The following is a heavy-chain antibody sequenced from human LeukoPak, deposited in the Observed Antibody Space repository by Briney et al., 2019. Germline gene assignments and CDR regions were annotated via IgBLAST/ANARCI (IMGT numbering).Heavy chain of an antibody. CDR1: GGSINSYY. V-gene: IGHV4-59*01. Sequence: PSETLSLTCTVSGGSINSYYCSWIRQPPGKGLEWIGYIYYSGSTNYNPSLKSRVTISVDTSKNQFSLRLSSVTAADTAVYYRARVTGYMTEDYFDYWGQGTLITVSS. J-gene: IGHJ4*02. D-gene: IGHD6-13*01. CDR2: IYYSGST. CDR3: ARVTGYMTEDYFDY.